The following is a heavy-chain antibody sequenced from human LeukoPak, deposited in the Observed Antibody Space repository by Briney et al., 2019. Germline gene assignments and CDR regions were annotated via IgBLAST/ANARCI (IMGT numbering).Heavy chain of an antibody. CDR1: GGSISSYY. D-gene: IGHD2-15*01. J-gene: IGHJ5*02. CDR3: ARGGGLGYCSGGSCYSFDP. Sequence: PSETLSLTCTVSGGSISSYYWSWIRQPPGKGLEWIGYIYYSGSTNYNPSLKSRVTISVDTSKNQFSLKMSSVTAADTAVYYCARGGGLGYCSGGSCYSFDPWGQGTLVTVSS. CDR2: IYYSGST. V-gene: IGHV4-59*01.